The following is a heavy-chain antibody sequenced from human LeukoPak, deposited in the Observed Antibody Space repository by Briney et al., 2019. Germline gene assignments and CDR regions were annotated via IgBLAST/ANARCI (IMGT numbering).Heavy chain of an antibody. V-gene: IGHV3-7*02. D-gene: IGHD3-10*02. Sequence: GGSLRLSCGVSGFTFRSYWMGWVRQAPGKGLERVANIKQDGSEKYYVGSVKGRFTISRDNAKNSLFLQMNSLRAEDTAVYYCARVGFMSGNDSKRAFDYWGQGTLVTVSS. CDR3: ARVGFMSGNDSKRAFDY. J-gene: IGHJ4*02. CDR2: IKQDGSEK. CDR1: GFTFRSYW.